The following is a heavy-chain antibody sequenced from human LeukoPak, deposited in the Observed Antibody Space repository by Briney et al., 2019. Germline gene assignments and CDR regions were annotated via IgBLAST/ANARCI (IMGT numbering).Heavy chain of an antibody. V-gene: IGHV1-46*01. J-gene: IGHJ4*02. CDR2: INPSGVVT. CDR3: ARDGSPTGTPAEFDY. CDR1: GYTFTTYD. Sequence: APVKVSCKASGYTFTTYDMHWVRQAPGQRVEWRGIINPSGVVTSYAQKFQGRVTLTRDTSTSKVYMELSSLRSEDTAVYYCARDGSPTGTPAEFDYWGQGTLVTVSS. D-gene: IGHD1-1*01.